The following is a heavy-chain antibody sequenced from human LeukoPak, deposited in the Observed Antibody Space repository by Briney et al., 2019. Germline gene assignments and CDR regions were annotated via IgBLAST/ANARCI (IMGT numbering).Heavy chain of an antibody. Sequence: GGSLRLSCAASGFTFSRYEMNWVRQAPGKGLEWVSYISSSGSTIYYADSVKGRFTISRDNAKNSLYLQMNSLRAEDTAVYYCAREEQQLVNDAFDIWGQGTMVTVSS. CDR3: AREEQQLVNDAFDI. CDR2: ISSSGSTI. CDR1: GFTFSRYE. V-gene: IGHV3-48*03. D-gene: IGHD6-13*01. J-gene: IGHJ3*02.